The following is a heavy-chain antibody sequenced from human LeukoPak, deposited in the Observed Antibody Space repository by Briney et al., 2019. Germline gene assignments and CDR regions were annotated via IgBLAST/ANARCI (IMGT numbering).Heavy chain of an antibody. Sequence: ASVKVSCKASGYTFTTYDINWVRQATGQGLEWMRWMNPNSGNTGYAHKFQGRVTMTRNTAINTAYMELSSLRSEDTAVYYCARVAGPIDYWGQGTLVTVSS. CDR3: ARVAGPIDY. D-gene: IGHD2-15*01. CDR2: MNPNSGNT. V-gene: IGHV1-8*01. J-gene: IGHJ4*02. CDR1: GYTFTTYD.